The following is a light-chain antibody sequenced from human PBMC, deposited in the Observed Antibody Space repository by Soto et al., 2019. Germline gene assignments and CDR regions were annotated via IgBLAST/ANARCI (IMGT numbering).Light chain of an antibody. V-gene: IGKV3-11*01. CDR3: QRGDT. J-gene: IGKJ5*01. Sequence: PGERATLSCRASQSVSSNLAWYQQKPGQAPRLLIYDASDRATGIPARFSGSGSGTDFTLTISSLEPEDFAVYYCQRGDTFGQGTRLEIK. CDR1: QSVSSN. CDR2: DAS.